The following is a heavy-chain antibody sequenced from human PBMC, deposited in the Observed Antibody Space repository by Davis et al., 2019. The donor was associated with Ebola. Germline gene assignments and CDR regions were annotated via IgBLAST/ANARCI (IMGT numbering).Heavy chain of an antibody. V-gene: IGHV2-70*11. D-gene: IGHD3-10*01. Sequence: SGPTLVKPTQTLTLTCNFSGFSLSTDKVCVSWILRPPGRPWNCLPRFNWANDKHYTTTLKTRLSISKDTSKNQVVLMMTNMDPVDTGTYYCARTTLKVLHGWTGFDYWGQGVLVTVSS. CDR2: FNWANDK. J-gene: IGHJ4*02. CDR1: GFSLSTDKVC. CDR3: ARTTLKVLHGWTGFDY.